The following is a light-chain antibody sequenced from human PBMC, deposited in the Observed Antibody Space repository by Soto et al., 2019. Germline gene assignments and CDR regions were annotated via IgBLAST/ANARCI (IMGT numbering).Light chain of an antibody. Sequence: QSVLTQPPSASGTPGQRVTISCSGSSSNIGTNTVNWYQQFQRSAPKLLMYSTNQRPSGVPDRFSGSKSGTSASLAISGLQSEDEADYYCAAWDGSLNVVLFGGGTQLTVL. CDR2: STN. CDR1: SSNIGTNT. CDR3: AAWDGSLNVVL. V-gene: IGLV1-44*01. J-gene: IGLJ7*01.